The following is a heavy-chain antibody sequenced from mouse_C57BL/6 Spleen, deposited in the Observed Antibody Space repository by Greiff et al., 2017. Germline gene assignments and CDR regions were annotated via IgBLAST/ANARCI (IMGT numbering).Heavy chain of an antibody. CDR3: ARRDDGYSPGAMDY. J-gene: IGHJ4*01. CDR2: INPGSGGP. CDR1: GYAFTNYL. D-gene: IGHD2-3*01. V-gene: IGHV1-54*01. Sequence: VQLQQSGAELVRPGTSVKVSCKASGYAFTNYLIEWVKQRPGQGLEWIGVINPGSGGPNYNEKFKGKATLTADKSSSTAYMQLSSLTSEDSAVYFCARRDDGYSPGAMDYWGQGTSVTVSS.